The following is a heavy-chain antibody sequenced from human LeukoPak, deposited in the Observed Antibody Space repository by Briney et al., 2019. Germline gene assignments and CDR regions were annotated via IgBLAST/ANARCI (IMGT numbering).Heavy chain of an antibody. V-gene: IGHV3-23*01. CDR3: AKDQDYYDSRGLFDY. CDR2: ISGSCGST. CDR1: GFTFSSYA. Sequence: PGASLRLSCAASGFTFSSYAMSWVRQAPGKGLEWVSAISGSCGSTYYADSVKGRFTISRDNSKNTLYLQMKRLRAEDTAVYYCAKDQDYYDSRGLFDYWGQGTLVTVSS. J-gene: IGHJ4*02. D-gene: IGHD3-22*01.